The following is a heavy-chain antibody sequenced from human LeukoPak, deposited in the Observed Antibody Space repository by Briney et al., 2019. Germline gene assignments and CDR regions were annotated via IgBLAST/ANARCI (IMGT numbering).Heavy chain of an antibody. Sequence: GGSLRLSCAASGFTFSSYAMHWVRQAPGKGLEWVAVISYDGSNKYYADSVKGRFTISRDNSKNTLYLQMNSLRAEDTAVYYCGGLTTGDYWGQGTLVTVSS. J-gene: IGHJ4*02. CDR1: GFTFSSYA. CDR3: GGLTTGDY. D-gene: IGHD4-17*01. CDR2: ISYDGSNK. V-gene: IGHV3-30-3*01.